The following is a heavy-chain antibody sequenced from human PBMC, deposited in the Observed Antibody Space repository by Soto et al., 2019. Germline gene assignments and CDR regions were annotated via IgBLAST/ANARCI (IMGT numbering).Heavy chain of an antibody. V-gene: IGHV1-46*01. CDR2: INPSGGST. J-gene: IGHJ4*02. CDR3: ASLPRGYSYGYREGPFVY. D-gene: IGHD5-18*01. Sequence: QVQLVQSGAEVKKPGASVKVSCKASGYTFTSYYMHWVRQAPGQGLERMGIINPSGGSTSYAQKFQGRVTMTRDTSTSTVYMELSSLRSEDTAVYYCASLPRGYSYGYREGPFVYWGQGTLVTVSS. CDR1: GYTFTSYY.